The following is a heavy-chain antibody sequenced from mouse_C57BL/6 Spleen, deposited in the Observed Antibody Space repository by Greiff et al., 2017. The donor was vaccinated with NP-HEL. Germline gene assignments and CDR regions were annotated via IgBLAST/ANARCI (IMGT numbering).Heavy chain of an antibody. J-gene: IGHJ4*01. CDR1: GYTFTSYD. Sequence: QVQLKQSGPELVKPGASVKLSCKASGYTFTSYDINWVKQRPGQGLEWIGWIYPRAGGTKYNEKFKGKATLTVDTSSSTAYMELHSLTSEDSAVYFCARSWLTDAYAMDYWGQGTSVTVSS. CDR2: IYPRAGGT. V-gene: IGHV1-85*01. CDR3: ARSWLTDAYAMDY. D-gene: IGHD4-1*01.